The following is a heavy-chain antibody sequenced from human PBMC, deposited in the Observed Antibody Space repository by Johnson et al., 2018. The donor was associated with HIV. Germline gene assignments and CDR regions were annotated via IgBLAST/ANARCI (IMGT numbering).Heavy chain of an antibody. V-gene: IGHV3-33*06. D-gene: IGHD5/OR15-5a*01. CDR1: GFSFSTYG. Sequence: QVQLVESGGGVVQTGRSLRLSCASSGFSFSTYGMHWVRQAPGKGLEWVAIIWADGSNTYCAYSVKGRFTISRDNSKNTLYLQMDSLRAEDTAVYYCAKHNGNSLYWYAFDIWGQGTMVTVSS. CDR2: IWADGSNT. CDR3: AKHNGNSLYWYAFDI. J-gene: IGHJ3*02.